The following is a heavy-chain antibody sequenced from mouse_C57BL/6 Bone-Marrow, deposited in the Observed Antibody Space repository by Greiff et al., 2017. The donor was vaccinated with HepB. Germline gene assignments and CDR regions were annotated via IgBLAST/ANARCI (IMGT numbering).Heavy chain of an antibody. Sequence: EVKLVESGGGLVQPKGSLKLSCAASGFSFNTYAMNWVRQAPGKGLEWVARIRSKSNNYATYYADSVKDRFTISRDDSESMLYLQMNNLKTEDTAMYYCVRQAGSYFHVWGTGTTVTVSS. CDR2: IRSKSNNYAT. V-gene: IGHV10-1*01. CDR3: VRQAGSYFHV. J-gene: IGHJ1*03. CDR1: GFSFNTYA.